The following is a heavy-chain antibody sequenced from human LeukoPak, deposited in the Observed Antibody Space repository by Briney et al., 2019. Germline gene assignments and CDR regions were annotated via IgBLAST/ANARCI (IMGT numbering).Heavy chain of an antibody. CDR2: IIPIFGTA. CDR1: GGTFSSYA. D-gene: IGHD3-22*01. J-gene: IGHJ4*02. CDR3: ARDAYDSSGYYPYYFDY. V-gene: IGHV1-69*05. Sequence: SVRVSCKASGGTFSSYAISWVRQAPGQGLEWMGGIIPIFGTANYAQKFQGRVTITTDESTSTAYMELSSLRSEDTAVYYCARDAYDSSGYYPYYFDYWGPGTLVTVSS.